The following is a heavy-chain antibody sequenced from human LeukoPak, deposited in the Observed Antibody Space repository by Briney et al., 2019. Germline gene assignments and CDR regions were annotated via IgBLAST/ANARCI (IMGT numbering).Heavy chain of an antibody. CDR3: VVTDYGDY. V-gene: IGHV3-30*04. CDR1: GFTFSSYA. D-gene: IGHD4-17*01. CDR2: ISYDGSSK. J-gene: IGHJ4*02. Sequence: RTGGSLRLSSAASGFTFSSYAIRWVRQAPGKGLEWVAIISYDGSSKYYADSVKGRFTISRDNSKNTLYLQMNSLRAEDTAVYYCVVTDYGDYWGQGTLVTVSS.